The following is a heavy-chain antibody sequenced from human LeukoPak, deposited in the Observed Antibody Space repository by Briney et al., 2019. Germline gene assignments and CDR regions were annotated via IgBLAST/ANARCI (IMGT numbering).Heavy chain of an antibody. D-gene: IGHD3-10*01. J-gene: IGHJ6*03. Sequence: SETLSLTCTVSGGSISSSSYYWGWIRQPPGKGLEWIVSIYYSGSTYYSPSLKSRVTISVDTSKNQFSLKLSSVTAADTAVYYCARVEEGYGSGRRENYYYYYMDVWGKGTTVTISS. CDR2: IYYSGST. CDR3: ARVEEGYGSGRRENYYYYYMDV. V-gene: IGHV4-39*07. CDR1: GGSISSSSYY.